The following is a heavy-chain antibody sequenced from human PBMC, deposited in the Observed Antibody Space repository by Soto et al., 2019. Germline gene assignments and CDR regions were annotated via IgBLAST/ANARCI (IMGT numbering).Heavy chain of an antibody. CDR2: MNPNSGNT. D-gene: IGHD6-13*01. J-gene: IGHJ5*02. CDR1: GYTFTSYD. Sequence: ASVKVSCTASGYTFTSYDINWVRQATGQGLEWMGWMNPNSGNTGYAQKFQGRVTMTRNTSISTAYMELSSLRSEDTAVYYCARVAAAAGANWFDPWGQGTLVTVSS. CDR3: ARVAAAAGANWFDP. V-gene: IGHV1-8*01.